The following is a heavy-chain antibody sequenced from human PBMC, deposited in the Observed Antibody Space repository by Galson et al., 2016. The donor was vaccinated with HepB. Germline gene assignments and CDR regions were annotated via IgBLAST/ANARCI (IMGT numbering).Heavy chain of an antibody. CDR1: GDSISGSSYF. J-gene: IGHJ4*02. Sequence: ETLSLTCTVPGDSISGSSYFWGWIRQPPGKGLEWIGSIYYTGSTDYNPSLKSRVTISVDTSKNQFSLKLNSVTAADTAVYYCGRRRGGFPDYWGRGTLVTVSS. CDR3: GRRRGGFPDY. CDR2: IYYTGST. V-gene: IGHV4-39*01. D-gene: IGHD2/OR15-2a*01.